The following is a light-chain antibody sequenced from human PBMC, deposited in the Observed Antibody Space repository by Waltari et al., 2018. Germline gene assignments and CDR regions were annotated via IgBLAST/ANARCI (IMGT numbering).Light chain of an antibody. CDR3: QQYDNLPLT. V-gene: IGKV1-33*01. CDR2: DAS. CDR1: QDISNY. J-gene: IGKJ4*01. Sequence: DLQMTQSPSSLSASVGDRVTITCQASQDISNYLNWYQQKPGKAPKLLIYDASNLETGVPSRFSGSGSGTDFTFTISSLQPGDIATYYCQQYDNLPLTSGGGTKVEIK.